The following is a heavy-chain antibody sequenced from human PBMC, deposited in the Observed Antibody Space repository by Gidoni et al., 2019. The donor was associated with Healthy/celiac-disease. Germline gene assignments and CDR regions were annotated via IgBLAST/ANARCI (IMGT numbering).Heavy chain of an antibody. D-gene: IGHD6-13*01. CDR1: VFTFSDHY. CDR2: TRNKANSYTT. CDR3: ARDLGSSWYDY. J-gene: IGHJ4*02. Sequence: EVQLVESGGGLVQPGVSLLLSCAVSVFTFSDHYMDWVRQAPGKGLEWVGSTRNKANSYTTEYAASVKGRITNSRDNSKNSLYLQMNSLKTEETAVYYCARDLGSSWYDYWGQGTLVTVSS. V-gene: IGHV3-72*01.